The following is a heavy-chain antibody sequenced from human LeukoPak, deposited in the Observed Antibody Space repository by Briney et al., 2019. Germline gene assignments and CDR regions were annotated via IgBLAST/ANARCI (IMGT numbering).Heavy chain of an antibody. CDR1: GFTVGDYA. CDR2: SRSKAYGGTT. J-gene: IGHJ5*02. Sequence: GGSLRLSCSASGFTVGDYAVTWVRQAPGKGMEWVGFSRSKAYGGTTEYAASVKGRFTVSRDDSKSIAYLQMNSLKTEDTAVYYCTRGGDYDSSGYYPWGQGSQVTVSS. V-gene: IGHV3-49*04. D-gene: IGHD3-22*01. CDR3: TRGGDYDSSGYYP.